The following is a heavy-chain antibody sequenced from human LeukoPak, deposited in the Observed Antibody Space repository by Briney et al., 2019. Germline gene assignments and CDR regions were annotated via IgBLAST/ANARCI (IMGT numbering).Heavy chain of an antibody. CDR3: ARWPHCQDF. CDR2: INKDGSEE. Sequence: GGSLRLSCAASGFTFSDFYMSWVRQAPGKGREWVANINKDGSEEKYVDSVKGRFTISRDNAKNSLYLQMSSLRADDTAVYYCARWPHCQDFWGRGTRVTVSS. J-gene: IGHJ4*02. V-gene: IGHV3-7*03. CDR1: GFTFSDFY.